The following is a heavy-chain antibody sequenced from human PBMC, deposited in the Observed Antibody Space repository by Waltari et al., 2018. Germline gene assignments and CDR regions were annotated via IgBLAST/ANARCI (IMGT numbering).Heavy chain of an antibody. D-gene: IGHD6-6*01. Sequence: QPQLQELGPGLVKPSETLSLTCTVSGGSVSSSSYYWGWVRQSPGKGLEWIGSVYYTGKTYHNPSLKRRFTISVDASKNQFSLSVNSVTAADTAVYYCVREPSSSEGLDPWGQGSLVYVSS. CDR3: VREPSSSEGLDP. J-gene: IGHJ5*02. CDR2: VYYTGKT. CDR1: GGSVSSSSYY. V-gene: IGHV4-39*07.